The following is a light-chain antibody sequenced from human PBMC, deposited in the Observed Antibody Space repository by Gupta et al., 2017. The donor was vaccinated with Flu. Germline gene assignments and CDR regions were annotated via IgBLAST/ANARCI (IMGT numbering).Light chain of an antibody. CDR2: AAS. Sequence: AIRMTKSPSSFSASTGDRVTITCRSSQGISSYLAWYQQKPGKAPKLLIYAASTLQSGVPSRFSGSGSGTDFTLTISGLQSEDFATYYCQQYDSYPPTFG. CDR3: QQYDSYPPT. V-gene: IGKV1-8*01. J-gene: IGKJ1*01. CDR1: QGISSY.